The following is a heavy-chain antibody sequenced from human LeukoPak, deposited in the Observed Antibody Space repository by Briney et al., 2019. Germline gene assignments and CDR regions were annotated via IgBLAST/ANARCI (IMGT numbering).Heavy chain of an antibody. D-gene: IGHD1-1*01. Sequence: PGRSLRLSCTASGFTFGNYALTWVRQAPGKGLEWLSFISSKAYGGTTEYAASVKGRFTISRDDSKSIAYLQMNTLKTEDTAVYYCSRNVPDWNYAMDVWGQGTTVTVSS. V-gene: IGHV3-49*04. J-gene: IGHJ6*02. CDR2: ISSKAYGGTT. CDR1: GFTFGNYA. CDR3: SRNVPDWNYAMDV.